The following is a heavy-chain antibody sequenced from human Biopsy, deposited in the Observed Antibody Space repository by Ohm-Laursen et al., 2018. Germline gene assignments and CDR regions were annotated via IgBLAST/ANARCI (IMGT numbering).Heavy chain of an antibody. V-gene: IGHV4-59*02. CDR1: GGSVGDYF. Sequence: SETLSLTCSVSGGSVGDYFLSWIRLVPGKRPEWIGYTYYRGTSENNPSLRSRVTTSVDISRNQFFLNMKSVTGADTAVYYCAAFPFSGGPAFDIWGQGTTVIASS. D-gene: IGHD2/OR15-2a*01. J-gene: IGHJ3*02. CDR2: TYYRGTS. CDR3: AAFPFSGGPAFDI.